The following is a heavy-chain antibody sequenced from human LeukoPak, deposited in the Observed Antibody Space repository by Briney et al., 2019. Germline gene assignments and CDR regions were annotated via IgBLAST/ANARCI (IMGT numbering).Heavy chain of an antibody. D-gene: IGHD5-12*01. Sequence: GGSLRPSCAASGFTFSSYGMHWVRQAPGKGLEWVAVIWYDGSNKYYADSVKGRFTISRDNSKNTLYLQMNSLRAEDTAVYYCARDRGSNWFDPWGQGTLVTVSS. CDR3: ARDRGSNWFDP. V-gene: IGHV3-33*01. J-gene: IGHJ5*02. CDR1: GFTFSSYG. CDR2: IWYDGSNK.